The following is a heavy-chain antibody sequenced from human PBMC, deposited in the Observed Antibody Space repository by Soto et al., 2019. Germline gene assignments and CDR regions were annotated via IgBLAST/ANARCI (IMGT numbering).Heavy chain of an antibody. V-gene: IGHV2-5*02. Sequence: QITLKESGPTLVKPTQTLTLTCTFSGFSLSTSGVGVGWIRQPPGKALEWLALIYWDDDKRYSPSLKSRLTITKDTSKNQVVITMTNMDPVDTATYYCAHSRAELLWFGELYDYWGQGTLVTVSS. CDR1: GFSLSTSGVG. J-gene: IGHJ4*02. D-gene: IGHD3-10*01. CDR2: IYWDDDK. CDR3: AHSRAELLWFGELYDY.